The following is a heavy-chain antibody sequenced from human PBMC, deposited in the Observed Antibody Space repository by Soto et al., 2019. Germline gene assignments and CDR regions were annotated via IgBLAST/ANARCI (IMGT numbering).Heavy chain of an antibody. CDR3: ARATHSSGKRYSYGMDA. Sequence: SEPQSLPSTVAGGSIVSHGGSCIRQPGWKGREWIGGIYTSGSTNYNPSLKSRLTMSVDTSKNQFSLKLRSVTAADTAVYYCARATHSSGKRYSYGMDAWGKGPPV. J-gene: IGHJ6*04. CDR2: IYTSGST. V-gene: IGHV4-4*07. CDR1: GGSIVSHG.